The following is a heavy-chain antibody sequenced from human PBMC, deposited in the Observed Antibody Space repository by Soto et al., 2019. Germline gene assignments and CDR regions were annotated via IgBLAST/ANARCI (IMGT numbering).Heavy chain of an antibody. CDR3: ARQGIGVVPAVPLGNRPQYYYYYMDV. D-gene: IGHD2-2*01. J-gene: IGHJ6*03. V-gene: IGHV4-59*08. CDR1: GGSISSYY. Sequence: SETLSLTCTVSGGSISSYYWSWIRQPPGKGLEWIGYIYYSGSTNYNPSLKSRVTISVDTSKNQFSLKLSSVTAADTAVYYCARQGIGVVPAVPLGNRPQYYYYYMDVWGKGTTVTVSS. CDR2: IYYSGST.